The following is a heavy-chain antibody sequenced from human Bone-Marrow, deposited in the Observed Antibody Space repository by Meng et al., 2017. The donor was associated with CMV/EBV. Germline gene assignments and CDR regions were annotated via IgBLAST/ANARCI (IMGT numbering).Heavy chain of an antibody. V-gene: IGHV4-38-2*02. CDR2: IYHSGST. CDR3: AGYCSGGSCYSPYYYGRDV. J-gene: IGHJ6*02. Sequence: SETLSLTCTVSGYSISSGYYWGWIRQPSGKGLEWIGSIYHSGSTNYNPSLKSRVTISVDTSKNQFSLKLSSVTAADTAVYYCAGYCSGGSCYSPYYYGRDVWSQGTTVTGSS. CDR1: GYSISSGYY. D-gene: IGHD2-15*01.